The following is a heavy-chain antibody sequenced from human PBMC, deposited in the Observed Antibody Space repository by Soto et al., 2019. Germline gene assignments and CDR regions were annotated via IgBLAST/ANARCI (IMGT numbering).Heavy chain of an antibody. CDR3: AREYYYDSSGGSGMDV. J-gene: IGHJ6*02. Sequence: QPGGSLRLSCAASGFTFSSYGMHWVRQAPGKGLEWVAVIWYDGSNKYYADSVKGRFTISRDNSKNTLYLQMNSLRAEDTAVYYCAREYYYDSSGGSGMDVWGQGTTVTVSS. CDR1: GFTFSSYG. D-gene: IGHD3-22*01. CDR2: IWYDGSNK. V-gene: IGHV3-33*01.